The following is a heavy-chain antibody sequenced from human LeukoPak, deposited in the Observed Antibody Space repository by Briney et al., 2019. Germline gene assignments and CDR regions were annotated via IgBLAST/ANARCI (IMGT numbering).Heavy chain of an antibody. Sequence: ASVKVSCKASGYIFTDYYMHWVRQAPGQGLEWMGWINPKSDGTNYAQKFQGRVTMTRDTSINTAYMELSRLRSDDTAVYYCARDRSPAPGRSYGRGHFDYWGQGTLVTVSS. J-gene: IGHJ4*02. CDR1: GYIFTDYY. D-gene: IGHD5-18*01. CDR2: INPKSDGT. V-gene: IGHV1-2*02. CDR3: ARDRSPAPGRSYGRGHFDY.